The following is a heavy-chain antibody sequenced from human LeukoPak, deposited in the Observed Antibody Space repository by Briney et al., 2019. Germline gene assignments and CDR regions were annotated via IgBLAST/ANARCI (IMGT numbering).Heavy chain of an antibody. V-gene: IGHV3-11*04. D-gene: IGHD6-13*01. CDR2: IGSSGNTI. Sequence: GGSLRLSCAASGFTFSDYHMSWIRQASGKGLEWVSPIGSSGNTIYYTDSVKGRFTISRENAKNSLYLQMNSLRAGDTAVYYCARDSSSWSHYFDFWAQGTLVNVSS. J-gene: IGHJ4*02. CDR1: GFTFSDYH. CDR3: ARDSSSWSHYFDF.